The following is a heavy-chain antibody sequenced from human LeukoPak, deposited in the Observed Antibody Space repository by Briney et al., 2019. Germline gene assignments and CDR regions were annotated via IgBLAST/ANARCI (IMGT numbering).Heavy chain of an antibody. V-gene: IGHV1-3*01. J-gene: IGHJ4*02. D-gene: IGHD3-9*01. CDR1: GYTFTSYA. Sequence: APVKVSCKASGYTFTSYAMHWVRQAPGQRPEWMGWINAGNGNTKYSQKFQGRVTITRDTSASTAYMELSSLRSEDTAVYYCAREGGLYDILTSFDYWGQGTLVTVSS. CDR3: AREGGLYDILTSFDY. CDR2: INAGNGNT.